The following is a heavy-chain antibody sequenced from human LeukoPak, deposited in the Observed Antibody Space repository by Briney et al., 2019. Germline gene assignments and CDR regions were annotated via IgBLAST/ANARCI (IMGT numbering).Heavy chain of an antibody. CDR3: ARERNVLLWFGELLGYFDY. J-gene: IGHJ4*02. Sequence: PSETLSLTCTVSGGSISSGGYYWSWIRQHPGKGLEWIGEINHSGSTNYNPSLKSRVTISVDTSKNQFSLKLSSVTAADTAVYYCARERNVLLWFGELLGYFDYWGQGTLVTVSS. V-gene: IGHV4-39*07. CDR2: INHSGST. D-gene: IGHD3-10*01. CDR1: GGSISSGGYY.